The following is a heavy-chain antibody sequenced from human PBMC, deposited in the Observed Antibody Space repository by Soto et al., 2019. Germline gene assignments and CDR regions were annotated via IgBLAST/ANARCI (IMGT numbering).Heavy chain of an antibody. V-gene: IGHV5-51*01. CDR3: ARARANIVATIDSEFDY. D-gene: IGHD5-12*01. Sequence: GESLKISCKGSGYSFTSYWIGWVRQMPGKGLEWMGIIYPGDSDTRYSPSFQGQVTISADKSISTAYLQWSSLKASDTAMYYCARARANIVATIDSEFDYCGQGTLVPVSA. CDR2: IYPGDSDT. CDR1: GYSFTSYW. J-gene: IGHJ4*02.